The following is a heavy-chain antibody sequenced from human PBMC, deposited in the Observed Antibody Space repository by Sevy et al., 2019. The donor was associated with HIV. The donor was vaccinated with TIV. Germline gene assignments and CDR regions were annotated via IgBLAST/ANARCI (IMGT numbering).Heavy chain of an antibody. CDR1: GFTLSGYW. J-gene: IGHJ4*02. CDR2: MNSDGTVK. CDR3: VRGTSGWYGVDF. V-gene: IGHV3-74*03. Sequence: GGSLRLSCTPSGFTLSGYWMHWVRQAPGKGLEWVSYMNSDGTVKKYADFVQGRFIMSRDNAKNTLFLQMNSLTVADTALYYCVRGTSGWYGVDFWGQGTLVTVSS. D-gene: IGHD6-19*01.